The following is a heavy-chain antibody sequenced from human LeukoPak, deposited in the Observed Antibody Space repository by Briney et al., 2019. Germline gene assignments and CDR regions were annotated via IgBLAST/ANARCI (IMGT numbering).Heavy chain of an antibody. Sequence: PGGSLRLSCAASGFTFSSYAMHWVRQAPGKGLEYVSAISSNGGSTYYANSVKGRFTISRDNSKNTLYLQMGSLRAEDMAVYYCARDFSGWGATQLALDYWGQGTLVTVFS. CDR1: GFTFSSYA. J-gene: IGHJ4*02. CDR3: ARDFSGWGATQLALDY. CDR2: ISSNGGST. D-gene: IGHD1-26*01. V-gene: IGHV3-64*01.